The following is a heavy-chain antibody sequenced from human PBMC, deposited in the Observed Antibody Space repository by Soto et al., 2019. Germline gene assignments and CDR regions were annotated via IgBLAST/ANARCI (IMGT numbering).Heavy chain of an antibody. Sequence: GGSLRLSCAASGFTFSSYAMSWVRQAPGKGLEWVSAISGSGGSTYYADSVKGRFTISRDNSKNTLYLQMNSLRAEDTAVYYCAKDGGYDSNGYPDLFDYWGQGTLVTVSS. CDR3: AKDGGYDSNGYPDLFDY. CDR1: GFTFSSYA. V-gene: IGHV3-23*01. D-gene: IGHD3-22*01. CDR2: ISGSGGST. J-gene: IGHJ4*02.